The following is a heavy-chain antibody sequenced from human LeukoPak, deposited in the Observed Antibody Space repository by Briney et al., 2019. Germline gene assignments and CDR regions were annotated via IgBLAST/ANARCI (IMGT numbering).Heavy chain of an antibody. CDR3: ARDRLDIVVVPAAIGGDY. CDR1: GYTFTSYG. J-gene: IGHJ4*02. V-gene: IGHV1-18*01. D-gene: IGHD2-2*01. Sequence: ASVKVSCTASGYTFTSYGISWVRQAPGQGLEWMGWISAYNGNTNYAQKLQGRVTMTTDTSTSTAYMELRSLRSDDTAVYYCARDRLDIVVVPAAIGGDYWGQGTLVTASS. CDR2: ISAYNGNT.